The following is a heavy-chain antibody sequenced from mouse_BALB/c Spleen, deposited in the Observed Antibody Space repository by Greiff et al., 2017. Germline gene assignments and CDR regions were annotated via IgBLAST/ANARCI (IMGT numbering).Heavy chain of an antibody. V-gene: IGHV5-17*02. CDR2: ISSGSSTI. D-gene: IGHD2-4*01. J-gene: IGHJ4*01. CDR1: GFTFSSFG. CDR3: ARSMITTDAMDY. Sequence: EVMLVESGGGLVQPGGSRKLSCAASGFTFSSFGMHWVRQAPEKGLEWVAYISSGSSTIYYADTVKGRFTISRDNPKNTLFLQMTSLRSEDTAMYYCARSMITTDAMDYWGQGTSVTVSS.